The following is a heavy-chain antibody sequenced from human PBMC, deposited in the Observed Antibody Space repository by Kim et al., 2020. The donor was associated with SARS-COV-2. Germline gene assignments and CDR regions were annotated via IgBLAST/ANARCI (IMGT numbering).Heavy chain of an antibody. J-gene: IGHJ4*02. CDR3: ARDPLDY. Sequence: SSSTIYYADSVKGRFTISRDNAKNSLYLQMNSLRDEDTAVYYCARDPLDYWGQGTLVTVSS. CDR2: SSSTI. V-gene: IGHV3-48*02.